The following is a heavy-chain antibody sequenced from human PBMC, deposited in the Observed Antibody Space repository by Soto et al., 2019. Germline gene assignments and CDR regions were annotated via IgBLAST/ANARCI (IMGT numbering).Heavy chain of an antibody. J-gene: IGHJ1*01. CDR1: GFTFSSYV. D-gene: IGHD2-15*01. CDR3: ARDTLGSCKGGPCYRLQH. V-gene: IGHV3-33*01. CDR2: IWYDGSNN. Sequence: QVQLVESGGGVVQPGRSLRLSCAASGFTFSSYVMHWVRQAPGKGLEWVAAIWYDGSNNYYADSVKGRFTISRDNSKNTLYLQMNSLRVEDTAVYYCARDTLGSCKGGPCYRLQHWGQGTLVTVSS.